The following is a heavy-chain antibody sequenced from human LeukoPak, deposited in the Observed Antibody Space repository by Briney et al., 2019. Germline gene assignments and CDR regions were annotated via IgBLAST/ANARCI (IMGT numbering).Heavy chain of an antibody. CDR2: ITTGNTE. CDR3: ARDGY. V-gene: IGHV3-11*04. Sequence: GGSLRLSCAAAGFIFSDYYMIWIRQAPGKGLEWVSYITTGNTEYYADSVKGRFTISSDNSKNTLYLQMNSLRAEDTAVYYCARDGYWGQGTLVTVSS. J-gene: IGHJ4*02. CDR1: GFIFSDYY.